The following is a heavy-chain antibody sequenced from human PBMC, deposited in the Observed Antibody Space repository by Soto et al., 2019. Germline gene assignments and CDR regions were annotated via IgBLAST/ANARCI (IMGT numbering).Heavy chain of an antibody. J-gene: IGHJ4*02. CDR1: GFTFSSYG. V-gene: IGHV3-30*18. D-gene: IGHD6-13*01. CDR3: AKEGDNMAADLDY. Sequence: GGSLRLSCAASGFTFSSYGMHWVRQAPGKGLEWVAVISYDGSNKYYADSVKGRFTISRDNSKNTLYLQMNSLRAEDTAVYYCAKEGDNMAADLDYWGQGTLVTVSS. CDR2: ISYDGSNK.